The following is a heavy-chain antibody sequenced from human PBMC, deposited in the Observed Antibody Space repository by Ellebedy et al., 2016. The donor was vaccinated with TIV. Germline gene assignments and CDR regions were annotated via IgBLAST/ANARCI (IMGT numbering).Heavy chain of an antibody. CDR3: ARGYGDT. CDR2: ISGTVGNT. V-gene: IGHV3-23*01. J-gene: IGHJ4*02. D-gene: IGHD4-17*01. CDR1: GFTFSKYA. Sequence: GESLKISCAASGFTFSKYAMAWVRQAPGKGLEWVSTISGTVGNTYYPDPVKGRFTISRDNSENTLSLHIHSLSAEDTALYYCARGYGDTWGPGTLVTVAA.